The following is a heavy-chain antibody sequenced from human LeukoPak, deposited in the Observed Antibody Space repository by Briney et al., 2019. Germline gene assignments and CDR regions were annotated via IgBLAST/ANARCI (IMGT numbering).Heavy chain of an antibody. Sequence: GGSLRLSCAASGFTFSSYAMSLVRQAPGKGLEWVSAICGSGGSTYYADSVKGRFTIYRDNSKNTLYLQMNSLRAEDTAVYYCAKDQYYYDSSGYYPDAFDIWGQGTMVTVSS. CDR2: ICGSGGST. D-gene: IGHD3-22*01. V-gene: IGHV3-23*01. J-gene: IGHJ3*02. CDR1: GFTFSSYA. CDR3: AKDQYYYDSSGYYPDAFDI.